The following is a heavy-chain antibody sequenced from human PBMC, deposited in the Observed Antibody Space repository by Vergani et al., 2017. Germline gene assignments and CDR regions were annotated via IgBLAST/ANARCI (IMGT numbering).Heavy chain of an antibody. Sequence: EVQLLESGGGLVQPGGSRRLSCAGAGFTFDTYTMASVRQAPGKGLEWVATTSSGGGDIFYADSVKGRFTISRDNSKNTLFLQMNSLKDEDTAVYYCTTAWGLYYLHGEYFQYWGRGTLVSFSS. CDR2: TSSGGGDI. D-gene: IGHD3-10*01. V-gene: IGHV3-23*01. CDR1: GFTFDTYT. CDR3: TTAWGLYYLHGEYFQY. J-gene: IGHJ1*01.